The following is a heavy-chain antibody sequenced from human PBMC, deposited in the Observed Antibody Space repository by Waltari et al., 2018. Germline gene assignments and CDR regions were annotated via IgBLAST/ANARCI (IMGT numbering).Heavy chain of an antibody. J-gene: IGHJ3*02. CDR2: INPNSGGT. D-gene: IGHD1-7*01. Sequence: QVQLVQSGAEVKKPGASVKVSCKASGYTFTGYYMHWVRQAPGQGLEWMGWINPNSGGTNYEKKFQGRGTMTRDTSISTAYMELSRLRSDETAVYYCARGSAQGLELRERAFDIWGQGTMVTVSS. CDR1: GYTFTGYY. CDR3: ARGSAQGLELRERAFDI. V-gene: IGHV1-2*02.